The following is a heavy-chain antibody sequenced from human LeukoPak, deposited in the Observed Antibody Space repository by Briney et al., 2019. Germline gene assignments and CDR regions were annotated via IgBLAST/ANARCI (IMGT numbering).Heavy chain of an antibody. CDR2: IYYSGST. CDR3: ARQGSCSNTNCNRWFDP. J-gene: IGHJ5*02. CDR1: GGSISSGDYY. D-gene: IGHD2-2*01. V-gene: IGHV4-30-4*08. Sequence: SETLSLTCTVSGGSISSGDYYWSWIRQPPGKGLEWIGYIYYSGSTYYNPSLQSRVTISVDTSKNQFSLKVSSVTAADTALYYCARQGSCSNTNCNRWFDPWGQGTLVIVSS.